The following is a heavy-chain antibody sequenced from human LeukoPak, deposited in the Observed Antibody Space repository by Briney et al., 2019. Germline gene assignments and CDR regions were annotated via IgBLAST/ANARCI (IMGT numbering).Heavy chain of an antibody. CDR1: GFTFSDYY. D-gene: IGHD3-10*01. J-gene: IGHJ3*02. V-gene: IGHV3-11*01. CDR3: ARDLVSAASYLWFGGGWAFDI. Sequence: PGGSLRLSCAASGFTFSDYYMSWIRQAPGKGLEWVSYISSSGSTIYYADSVKGRFTVSRDNAKNSLYLHMTSLRAEDTALYYCARDLVSAASYLWFGGGWAFDIWGQGTMVTVSS. CDR2: ISSSGSTI.